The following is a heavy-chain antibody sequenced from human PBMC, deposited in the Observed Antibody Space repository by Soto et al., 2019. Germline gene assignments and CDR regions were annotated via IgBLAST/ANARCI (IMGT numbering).Heavy chain of an antibody. CDR1: GYSFTTYG. V-gene: IGHV1-18*01. Sequence: ASVKVSCKASGYSFTTYGISWVRQAPGQGLEWMGWISTYNGDTDYAQSLQGRVIMTTDTSTSTAYMELRSLRSDDTAVYYCARITMVRGVIITWDYWGQGTLVTVSS. CDR3: ARITMVRGVIITWDY. D-gene: IGHD3-10*01. CDR2: ISTYNGDT. J-gene: IGHJ4*02.